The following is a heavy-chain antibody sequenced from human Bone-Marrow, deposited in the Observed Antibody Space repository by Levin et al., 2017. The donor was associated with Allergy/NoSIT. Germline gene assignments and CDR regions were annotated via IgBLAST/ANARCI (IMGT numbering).Heavy chain of an antibody. V-gene: IGHV3-66*01. CDR3: ARGSMVVSLFDY. J-gene: IGHJ4*02. D-gene: IGHD2-8*01. CDR2: IYDGGST. CDR1: GFSVSDNY. Sequence: PGESLKISCAASGFSVSDNYLSWVRQAPGKGLEWVSVIYDGGSTYYADSVKGRFTISKDNSKNTLYLQMDSLRVDDTAVYYCARGSMVVSLFDYWGQGTLVTVSS.